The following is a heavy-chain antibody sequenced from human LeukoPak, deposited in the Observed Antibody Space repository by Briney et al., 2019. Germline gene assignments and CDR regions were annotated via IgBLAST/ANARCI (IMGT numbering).Heavy chain of an antibody. CDR3: AKDRLLNCRGDCYIFDY. D-gene: IGHD2-21*02. CDR2: ISGSGDST. Sequence: PGRSLRLSCAASGFTFDDYAMNWVRQTPGKGLEWVSSISGSGDSTFYADSVRGRFSISRDNSKNTLYLQVNGLRTEDTAVYYCAKDRLLNCRGDCYIFDYWGQGTVVTVSS. V-gene: IGHV3-23*01. J-gene: IGHJ4*02. CDR1: GFTFDDYA.